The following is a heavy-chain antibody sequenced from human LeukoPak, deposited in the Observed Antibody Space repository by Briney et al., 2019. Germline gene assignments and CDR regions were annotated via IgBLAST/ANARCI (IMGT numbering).Heavy chain of an antibody. CDR2: SYSGGST. V-gene: IGHV3-53*01. J-gene: IGHJ4*02. CDR3: ARCKGTPFSGSYDY. CDR1: GFTVSTSY. Sequence: GGSLRLSCAASGFTVSTSYISWGREAPGQGLGWVSFSYSGGSTYYADSVKGRFNISRDNSKNTLYLQMNSLRVEDTAVYYCARCKGTPFSGSYDYWGQGTLVTVSS. D-gene: IGHD1-26*01.